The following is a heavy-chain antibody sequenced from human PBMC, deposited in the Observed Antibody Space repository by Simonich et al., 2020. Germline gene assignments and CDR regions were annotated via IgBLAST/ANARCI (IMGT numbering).Heavy chain of an antibody. CDR2: ISWNIGSR. Sequence: EVQLVESGGGLVQPGRSLRLSCAASGFTFDDYAMHWVRQAPGKGLDCDARISWNIGSRCYADSVKGRFTISRDNAKNSLYLQMNSLRAEDTALYYCAKDVAAAGTEYFQHWGQGTLVTVSS. D-gene: IGHD6-13*01. V-gene: IGHV3-9*01. CDR1: GFTFDDYA. CDR3: AKDVAAAGTEYFQH. J-gene: IGHJ1*01.